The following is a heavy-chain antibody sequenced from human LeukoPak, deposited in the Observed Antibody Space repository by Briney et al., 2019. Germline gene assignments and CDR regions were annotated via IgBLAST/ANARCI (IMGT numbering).Heavy chain of an antibody. CDR3: GRDCPAAGFDF. V-gene: IGHV1-2*02. CDR1: GYTFTGYY. D-gene: IGHD6-13*01. Sequence: ASVKVSCKASGYTFTGYYIHWVRQAPGQGLEWMGWSNPNSGDTYYAQKFQGRVTMTSDTSISKAYMELSGMRSDDTAVDYCGRDCPAAGFDFWGQGTPVTVSS. CDR2: SNPNSGDT. J-gene: IGHJ4*03.